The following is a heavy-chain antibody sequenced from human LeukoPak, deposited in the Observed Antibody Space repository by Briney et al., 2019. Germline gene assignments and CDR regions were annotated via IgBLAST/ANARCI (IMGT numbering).Heavy chain of an antibody. CDR1: ADSVSSNSAA. V-gene: IGHV6-1*01. J-gene: IGHJ4*02. CDR2: TYYRSKWYN. Sequence: SQTLSLTCAISADSVSSNSAAWNWIRQSPSRGLECLGRTYYRSKWYNDYAVSVKSRITINPDTSKNQFSLQLNSVTPEDTAVYYCARGPDSLGSPVQTDYFDYWGQGTLVTVSS. CDR3: ARGPDSLGSPVQTDYFDY. D-gene: IGHD1-14*01.